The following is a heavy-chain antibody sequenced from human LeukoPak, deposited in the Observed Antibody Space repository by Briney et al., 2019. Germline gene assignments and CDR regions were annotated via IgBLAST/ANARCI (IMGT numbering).Heavy chain of an antibody. V-gene: IGHV1-2*02. CDR2: INPNSGGT. J-gene: IGHJ5*02. Sequence: ASVKVSCKASGYTFTRYYMHSVRQAPGQGLEWMGWINPNSGGTNYAQKFQGRVTMTRDTPISTAYMELSRLRSDDTAVYYCAKVSNDILTGYPDWFDPWGQGTLVTVSS. CDR1: GYTFTRYY. CDR3: AKVSNDILTGYPDWFDP. D-gene: IGHD3-9*01.